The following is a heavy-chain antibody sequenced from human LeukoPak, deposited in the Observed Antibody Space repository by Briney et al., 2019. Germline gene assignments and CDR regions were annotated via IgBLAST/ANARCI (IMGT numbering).Heavy chain of an antibody. CDR2: IYYSGST. D-gene: IGHD3-10*01. J-gene: IGHJ5*02. CDR1: GGSVSSGSYY. CDR3: ARFLWFGESLGGWFDP. V-gene: IGHV4-61*01. Sequence: TSETLSLTCTVSGGSVSSGSYYWSWIRQPPGKGLEWIGYIYYSGSTNYNPSLKSRVTISVDTSKNQFSLKLSSVTAADTAVYYCARFLWFGESLGGWFDPWGQGTLVTVSS.